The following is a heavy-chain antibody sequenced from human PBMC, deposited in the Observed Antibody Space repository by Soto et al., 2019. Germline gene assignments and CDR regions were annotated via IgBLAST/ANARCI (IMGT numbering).Heavy chain of an antibody. Sequence: QVQLVESGGGVVQPGRSLRLSCAASGFIFSSNGMHWVRQAPGKGLEWVASISDDGLKRYYAESVKGRFTISRDNSKNTLYLQMNSLRGEDTAVFYCAKGLRSSWQCYYFTMDVWGQGTTVTVSS. D-gene: IGHD6-13*01. CDR3: AKGLRSSWQCYYFTMDV. V-gene: IGHV3-30*18. CDR1: GFIFSSNG. CDR2: ISDDGLKR. J-gene: IGHJ6*01.